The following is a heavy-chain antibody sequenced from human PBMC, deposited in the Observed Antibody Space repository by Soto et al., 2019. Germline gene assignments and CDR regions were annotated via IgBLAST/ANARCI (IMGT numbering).Heavy chain of an antibody. J-gene: IGHJ5*02. V-gene: IGHV1-24*01. CDR2: FDPEDGET. CDR1: GNTLTELS. Sequence: ASVKVSCKVSGNTLTELSMNWVRQAPGKGLEWMGTFDPEDGETIYAQKFQGRVTMTEDTSTDTAYMELPSLRSEDTAVYYCATDVSYDGSGPWSWCQGTLVTVSS. CDR3: ATDVSYDGSGPWS. D-gene: IGHD3-10*01.